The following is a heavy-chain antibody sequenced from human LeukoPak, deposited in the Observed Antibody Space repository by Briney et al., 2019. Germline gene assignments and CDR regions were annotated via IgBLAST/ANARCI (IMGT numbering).Heavy chain of an antibody. Sequence: GGSLRLSCAASGFTFSSYGMHWVRQAPGKGLEWVAVISYDGSNKYYADSVKGRFTISRDNSKNTLYLQMNSLRAEDTAVYYCARESGSYTYYYYGMDVWGQGTTVTVSS. D-gene: IGHD1-26*01. CDR3: ARESGSYTYYYYGMDV. J-gene: IGHJ6*02. V-gene: IGHV3-30*03. CDR2: ISYDGSNK. CDR1: GFTFSSYG.